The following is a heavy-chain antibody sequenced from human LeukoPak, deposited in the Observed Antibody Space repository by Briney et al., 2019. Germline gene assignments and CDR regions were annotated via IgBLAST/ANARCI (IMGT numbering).Heavy chain of an antibody. Sequence: PSETLSLTCTVSGGSISSYYWSWIRKPPGKGLEWIGYIYYSGSTNYNPSLKSRVTISVDTSKNHFSLKLSPVTAADTAVYYCARLGHDAFDIWGQGTMVTVSS. CDR3: ARLGHDAFDI. V-gene: IGHV4-59*01. CDR1: GGSISSYY. J-gene: IGHJ3*02. CDR2: IYYSGST.